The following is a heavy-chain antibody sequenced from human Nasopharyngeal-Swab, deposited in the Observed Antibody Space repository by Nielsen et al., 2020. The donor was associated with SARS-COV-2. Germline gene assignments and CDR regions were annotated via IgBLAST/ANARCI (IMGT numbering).Heavy chain of an antibody. Sequence: GESLKISCAASGFAFGSYGMHWVRQAPGRGLEWVAVIWYDATKIYYADSMKGRFTISRDNSKNTLFLEMNSLRAEDSAMYYCVKDEHSFHIGPLDYWGQGALVAVSS. CDR2: IWYDATKI. CDR3: VKDEHSFHIGPLDY. CDR1: GFAFGSYG. D-gene: IGHD5-12*01. J-gene: IGHJ4*02. V-gene: IGHV3-30*02.